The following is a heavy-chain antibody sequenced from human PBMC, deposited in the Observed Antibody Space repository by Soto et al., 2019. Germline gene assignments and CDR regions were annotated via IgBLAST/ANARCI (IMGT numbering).Heavy chain of an antibody. CDR3: ARHRGSLVRGVIIDWFDP. V-gene: IGHV4-39*01. D-gene: IGHD3-10*01. CDR2: IYYSGST. CDR1: GGSISSSSYY. J-gene: IGHJ5*02. Sequence: QLQLQESGPGLVKPSETLSLTCTVSGGSISSSSYYWGWIRQPPGKGLEWIGSIYYSGSTYYNPSLKSRVTIAVDTSKNQFSLKLSSVTAADTAVYYCARHRGSLVRGVIIDWFDPWGQGTLVTVSS.